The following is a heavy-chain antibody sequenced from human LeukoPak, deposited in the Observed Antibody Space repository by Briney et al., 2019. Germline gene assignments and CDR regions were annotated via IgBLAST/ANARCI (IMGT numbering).Heavy chain of an antibody. Sequence: GGSLRLSCAASVFTFSNYAMNWVRQAPGKGLDGVSSISGSGGSTHYADSVRGRFTVSRDNSRNTLYMQMTSLGAEDPAVYYCANRYCSGTTCYYFDYWGQGPLVTVSS. J-gene: IGHJ4*02. CDR2: ISGSGGST. CDR3: ANRYCSGTTCYYFDY. CDR1: VFTFSNYA. V-gene: IGHV3-23*01. D-gene: IGHD2-2*01.